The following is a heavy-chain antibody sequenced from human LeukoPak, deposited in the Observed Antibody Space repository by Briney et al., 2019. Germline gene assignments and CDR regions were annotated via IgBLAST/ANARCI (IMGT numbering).Heavy chain of an antibody. Sequence: ASVKVSCKASGYTFTGYYMHWVRQAPGQGLEWVGWINPNSGGTNYAQKFQGRVTMTRDTSISTAYMELSRLRSDDTAVYYCARGRGGVLLWLPGDFDYWGQGTLVTVPA. CDR3: ARGRGGVLLWLPGDFDY. J-gene: IGHJ4*02. CDR2: INPNSGGT. V-gene: IGHV1-2*02. CDR1: GYTFTGYY. D-gene: IGHD3-10*01.